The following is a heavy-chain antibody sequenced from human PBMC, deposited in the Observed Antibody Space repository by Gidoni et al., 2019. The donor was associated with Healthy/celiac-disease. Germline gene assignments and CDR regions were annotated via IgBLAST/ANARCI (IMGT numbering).Heavy chain of an antibody. V-gene: IGHV1-69*01. J-gene: IGHJ6*03. Sequence: QVQLVQSGAEVKKPGSSVKVSCKASGGTFSSYAISWVRQAPGQGLEWMGGIIPIFGTANYAQKFQGRVTITADESTSTAYMELSSLISEDTAVYYCAREGTYYYDSSGYYYGGMDVWGKGTTVTVSS. CDR1: GGTFSSYA. CDR3: AREGTYYYDSSGYYYGGMDV. D-gene: IGHD3-22*01. CDR2: IIPIFGTA.